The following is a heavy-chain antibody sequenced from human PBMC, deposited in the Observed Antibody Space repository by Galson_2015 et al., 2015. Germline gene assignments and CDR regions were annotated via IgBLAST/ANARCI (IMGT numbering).Heavy chain of an antibody. CDR1: GYSFTSYW. J-gene: IGHJ4*02. Sequence: QSGAEVKKPGESLQISCKGSGYSFTSYWIGWVRQIPGKGLEWMGIIYPGDSDTRYSPSFQGQVTISADKSISTAYLQWSSLKASDTAMYYCARHPQGYCSSTSCYTDHYFDYWGQGTLVTVSS. V-gene: IGHV5-51*01. CDR3: ARHPQGYCSSTSCYTDHYFDY. CDR2: IYPGDSDT. D-gene: IGHD2-2*02.